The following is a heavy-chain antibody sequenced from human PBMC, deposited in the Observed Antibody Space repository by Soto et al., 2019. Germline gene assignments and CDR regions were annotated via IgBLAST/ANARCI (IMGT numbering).Heavy chain of an antibody. V-gene: IGHV3-66*01. CDR2: IYSGGST. Sequence: PGGSLRLSCAASGFTVSSNYMSWVRQAPGKGLEWVSVIYSGGSTYYADSVKGRFTISRDNSKNTLYLQMNSLRAEDTAVYYCARAGRPTHYYGRDVWGQRTTVTVS. J-gene: IGHJ6*02. CDR1: GFTVSSNY. CDR3: ARAGRPTHYYGRDV.